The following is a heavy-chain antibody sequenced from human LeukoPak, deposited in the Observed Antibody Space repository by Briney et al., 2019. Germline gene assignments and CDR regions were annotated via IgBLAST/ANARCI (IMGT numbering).Heavy chain of an antibody. Sequence: ASVKVSCKASGYTFVDYYMHWVRQAPGQGLEWMGCIDPDSGGTKYAQNFQGRVTMTRDTSISAGYMELSGLRFDDTAVYFCAREYYDSRGIKYGLETWGQGTMVTVSS. V-gene: IGHV1-2*02. CDR1: GYTFVDYY. CDR3: AREYYDSRGIKYGLET. D-gene: IGHD3-22*01. CDR2: IDPDSGGT. J-gene: IGHJ3*01.